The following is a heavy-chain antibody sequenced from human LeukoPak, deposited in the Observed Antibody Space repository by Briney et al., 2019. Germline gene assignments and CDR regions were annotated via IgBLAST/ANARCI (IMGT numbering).Heavy chain of an antibody. J-gene: IGHJ3*02. V-gene: IGHV3-7*01. D-gene: IGHD2-2*01. CDR1: GFTFSSYW. Sequence: PGGSLRLSCAASGFTFSSYWMSWVRQAPGKGLEWVANIKQDGSEKYYVDSVKGRFTISRDNAKNSLYLQMNSLRVEDTAVYYCARDLAGYCSSTSCPGGDAFDIWGQGTMVTVSS. CDR3: ARDLAGYCSSTSCPGGDAFDI. CDR2: IKQDGSEK.